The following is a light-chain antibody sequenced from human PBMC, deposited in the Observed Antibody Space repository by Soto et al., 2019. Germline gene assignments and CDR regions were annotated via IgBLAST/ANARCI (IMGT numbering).Light chain of an antibody. CDR2: GAS. CDR3: QQYDNWPPKT. Sequence: EIVMTQFPATLSVSPGERATLSCRAGQSVTSNLALCQQKPGQAPRLLIYGASTRATGIAARFSGSGSGTEFTLTISSLQSEDFGVYYCQQYDNWPPKTFGQGTK. V-gene: IGKV3-15*01. J-gene: IGKJ1*01. CDR1: QSVTSN.